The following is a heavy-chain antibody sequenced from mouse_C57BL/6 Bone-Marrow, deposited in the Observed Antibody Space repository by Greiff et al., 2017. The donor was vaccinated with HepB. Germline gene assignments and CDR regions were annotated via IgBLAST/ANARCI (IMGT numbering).Heavy chain of an antibody. D-gene: IGHD2-14*01. Sequence: VQLQQSGAELARPGASVKLSCKASGYTFTSYGISWVKQSTGQGLEWIGEIYPRSGNTYYNEKFKGKATLTADKSSSTAYMKLRSLTSEDSAVYFCARSEGTPFAYWGQGTLVTVSA. V-gene: IGHV1-81*01. CDR1: GYTFTSYG. CDR3: ARSEGTPFAY. CDR2: IYPRSGNT. J-gene: IGHJ3*01.